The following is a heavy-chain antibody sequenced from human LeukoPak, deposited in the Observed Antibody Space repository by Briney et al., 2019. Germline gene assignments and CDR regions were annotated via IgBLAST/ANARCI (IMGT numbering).Heavy chain of an antibody. J-gene: IGHJ4*02. Sequence: PGGSLRLSCSASGFPFSSYAMHWVRQAPGKGLEYVSAISDSGGSTYYVDSVKGRFTISRDNSKNTLYLQMNSLRAEDTAVYYCAKEREVGGTADYWGQGTLVTVSS. D-gene: IGHD2-21*02. CDR3: AKEREVGGTADY. V-gene: IGHV3-23*01. CDR2: ISDSGGST. CDR1: GFPFSSYA.